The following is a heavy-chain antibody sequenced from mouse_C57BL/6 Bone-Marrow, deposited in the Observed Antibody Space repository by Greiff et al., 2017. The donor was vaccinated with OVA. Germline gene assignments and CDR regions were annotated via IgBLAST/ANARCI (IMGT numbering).Heavy chain of an antibody. CDR3: ARDNHYGSPLDY. Sequence: EVNVVESGGGLVKPGGSLKLSCAASGFTFSSYAMSWVRQTPEKRLEWVATISDGGSYTYYPDNVKGRFTISRDNAKNNLYLQMSHLKSEDTAMYYCARDNHYGSPLDYWGQGTTLTVSS. CDR1: GFTFSSYA. J-gene: IGHJ2*01. D-gene: IGHD1-1*01. V-gene: IGHV5-4*01. CDR2: ISDGGSYT.